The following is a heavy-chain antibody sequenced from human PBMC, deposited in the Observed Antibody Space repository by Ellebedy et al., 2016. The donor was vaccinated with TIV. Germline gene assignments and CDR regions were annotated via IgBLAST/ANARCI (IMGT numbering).Heavy chain of an antibody. CDR1: GYTFTSYG. CDR2: INPSGGST. CDR3: ARVMRPGAQDY. J-gene: IGHJ4*02. Sequence: ASVKVSCXASGYTFTSYGISWVRQAPGQGLEWMGIINPSGGSTSYAQKFQGRVTMTRDTSTSTVYMELSSLRSEDTAVYYCARVMRPGAQDYWGQGTLVTVSS. V-gene: IGHV1-46*01. D-gene: IGHD3-16*01.